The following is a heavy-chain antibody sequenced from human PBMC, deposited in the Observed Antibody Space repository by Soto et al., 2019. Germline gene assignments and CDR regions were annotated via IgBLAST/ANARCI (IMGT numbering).Heavy chain of an antibody. CDR2: IIPIFDKP. CDR1: GGTFSSYT. V-gene: IGHV1-69*01. CDR3: NPRSENTVGWR. J-gene: IGHJ4*02. D-gene: IGHD6-19*01. Sequence: QVQLVQSGAEVKKPGSSVKVSCKASGGTFSSYTISWVRQAPGQGLEWMGGIIPIFDKPTYAPKFQGRVTITADELSSTVYMELTSLTYEDTAVYYCNPRSENTVGWRWGQGALVTVSS.